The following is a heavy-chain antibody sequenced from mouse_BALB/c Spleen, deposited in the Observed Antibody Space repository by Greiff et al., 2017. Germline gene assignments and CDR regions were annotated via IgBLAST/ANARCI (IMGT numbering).Heavy chain of an antibody. D-gene: IGHD2-1*01. V-gene: IGHV14-3*02. CDR2: IDPANGNT. Sequence: VQLQQSGAELVKPGASVKLSCTASGFNIKDTYMHWVKQRPEQGLEWIGGIDPANGNTKYDPKFPGKATVTADTSSNTAYLQLSSLTSEDSAVYCCARADGNYFDYWGQGTTVTVSA. J-gene: IGHJ2*01. CDR3: ARADGNYFDY. CDR1: GFNIKDTY.